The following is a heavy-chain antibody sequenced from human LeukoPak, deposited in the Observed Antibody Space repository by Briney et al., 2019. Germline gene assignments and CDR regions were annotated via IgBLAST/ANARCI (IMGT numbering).Heavy chain of an antibody. CDR1: GGSINSGSYY. CDR2: IYTSGST. CDR3: AREGGSGTYYNFDY. Sequence: SETLSLTCTVSGGSINSGSYYWSWIRQPAGKGLEWIGRIYTSGSTKYNPSLKSRVTISVDTSKNQFSLNLSSVTAADTAVYYCAREGGSGTYYNFDYWGQGTLVTVSS. J-gene: IGHJ4*02. D-gene: IGHD3-10*01. V-gene: IGHV4-61*02.